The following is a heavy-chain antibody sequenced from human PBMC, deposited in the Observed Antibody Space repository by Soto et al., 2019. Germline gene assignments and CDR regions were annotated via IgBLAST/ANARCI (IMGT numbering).Heavy chain of an antibody. CDR3: ARLGYCSGGSCYPGAFDI. D-gene: IGHD2-15*01. J-gene: IGHJ3*02. CDR1: GFTFSSYS. Sequence: EVQLVESGGGLVKPGGSLRLSCAASGFTFSSYSMNWVRQAPGKGLEWVSSISSSSSYIYYADSVKGRFTISRDNAKNSRYLQMNSLRAEDTAVYYCARLGYCSGGSCYPGAFDIWGQGTMVTVS. V-gene: IGHV3-21*01. CDR2: ISSSSSYI.